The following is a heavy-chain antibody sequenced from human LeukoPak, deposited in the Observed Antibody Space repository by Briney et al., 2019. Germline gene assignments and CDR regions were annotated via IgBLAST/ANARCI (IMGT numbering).Heavy chain of an antibody. J-gene: IGHJ4*02. Sequence: SETLSLTCAVYGGSFSGYYWSWIRQPPGKGLEWIGEINHSGSTNYNPYLKSRVNISVDTAKNHFSLKLSSVTAADTAVYYCARAYDILTGSYYFDYWGQGTLVTVSS. CDR1: GGSFSGYY. CDR2: INHSGST. D-gene: IGHD3-9*01. V-gene: IGHV4-34*01. CDR3: ARAYDILTGSYYFDY.